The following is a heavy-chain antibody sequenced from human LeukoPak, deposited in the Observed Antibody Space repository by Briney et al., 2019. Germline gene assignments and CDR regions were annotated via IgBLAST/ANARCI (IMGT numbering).Heavy chain of an antibody. D-gene: IGHD3-10*01. CDR1: GGSMINNY. V-gene: IGHV4-59*12. Sequence: NASETLSLTCTVSGGSMINNYWSWIRQPPGKGLEWIGYIYQTGDSNHNPSLKSRVTISMDTSKNQLSLNLNSVTAADTAVYYCARESVALVRGLDYWGQGTLVTVSS. CDR3: ARESVALVRGLDY. CDR2: IYQTGDS. J-gene: IGHJ4*02.